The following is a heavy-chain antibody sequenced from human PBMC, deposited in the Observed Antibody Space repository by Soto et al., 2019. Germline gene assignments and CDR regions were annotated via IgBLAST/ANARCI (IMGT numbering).Heavy chain of an antibody. V-gene: IGHV1-18*01. CDR3: ARVGYDILTGYYLDF. D-gene: IGHD3-9*01. CDR2: ISAYNGNT. Sequence: ASVKVSCKASGYTFTSYGISWVRQAPGQGLEWMGWISAYNGNTNYAQKLQGRVTMTTDTSTSTAYMELRSLRSEDTSFYYCARVGYDILTGYYLDFWGQGTLVTVSS. CDR1: GYTFTSYG. J-gene: IGHJ4*02.